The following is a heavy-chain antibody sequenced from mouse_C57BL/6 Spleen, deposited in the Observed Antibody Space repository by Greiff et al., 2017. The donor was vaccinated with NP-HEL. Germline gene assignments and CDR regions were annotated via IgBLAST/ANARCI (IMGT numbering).Heavy chain of an antibody. J-gene: IGHJ2*01. Sequence: EVKVEESGEGLVKPGGSLKLSCAASGFTFSSYAMSWVRQTPEKRLEWVAYISSGGDYIYYADTVKGRFTISRDNARNTLYLQMSSLKSEDTAMYYCTRDGYDGGYYFDYWGQGTTLTVSS. CDR1: GFTFSSYA. CDR3: TRDGYDGGYYFDY. D-gene: IGHD2-2*01. V-gene: IGHV5-9-1*02. CDR2: ISSGGDYI.